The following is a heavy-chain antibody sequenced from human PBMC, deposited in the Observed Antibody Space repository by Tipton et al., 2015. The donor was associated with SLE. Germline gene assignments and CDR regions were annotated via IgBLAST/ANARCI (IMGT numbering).Heavy chain of an antibody. CDR2: IYPGDSDT. CDR3: ARLQATSCPLDSFDI. V-gene: IGHV5-51*01. J-gene: IGHJ3*02. D-gene: IGHD2-2*01. CDR1: GYSFSSYW. Sequence: QLVQSGAEVKKPGESLKISCQGFGYSFSSYWIGWVRQMPGKGLEWMGIIYPGDSDTRYSSSLQGQVTISADKSFNTAYLQWSSLKASDTAMYYCARLQATSCPLDSFDIWGQGKRVTVSP.